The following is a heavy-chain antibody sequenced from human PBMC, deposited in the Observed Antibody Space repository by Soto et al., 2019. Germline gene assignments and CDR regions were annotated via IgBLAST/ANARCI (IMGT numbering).Heavy chain of an antibody. CDR3: ARDLVAVAASAWFDP. Sequence: ASVKVSCKASGYTFTSYAMHWVRQAPGQRLEWMGWINAGNGNTKYSQKFQGRVTITRDTSASTAYMELSSLRSEDTAVYYCARDLVAVAASAWFDPWGQGTLVTVSS. V-gene: IGHV1-3*01. J-gene: IGHJ5*02. CDR2: INAGNGNT. D-gene: IGHD6-19*01. CDR1: GYTFTSYA.